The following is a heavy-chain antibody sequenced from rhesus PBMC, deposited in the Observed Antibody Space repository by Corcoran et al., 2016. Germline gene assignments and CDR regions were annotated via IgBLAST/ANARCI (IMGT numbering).Heavy chain of an antibody. Sequence: QVQLQESGPGLVKPSETLSLTCAVSGGSFSSYWWGWTRQPPGQGLGWIGSIYGRSGTTKYTPARRSRAAISGATYKNHFSRKMSSVTAADTAVYYGARGSWTETDRFDVWGPGVLVTVSS. V-gene: IGHV4-147*01. CDR2: IYGRSGTT. J-gene: IGHJ5-1*01. D-gene: IGHD3-3*01. CDR1: GGSFSSYW. CDR3: ARGSWTETDRFDV.